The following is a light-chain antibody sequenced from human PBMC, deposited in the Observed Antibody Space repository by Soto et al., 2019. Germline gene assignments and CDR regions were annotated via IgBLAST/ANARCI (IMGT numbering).Light chain of an antibody. CDR2: GAS. CDR1: QSVSTN. CDR3: QQYNKWPPVT. V-gene: IGKV3D-15*01. J-gene: IGKJ5*01. Sequence: EIVMTQSPATLSVSPGERATLSCRASQSVSTNLARYQQKPGQPPRLLLYGASARVTGIPARFSGSGSGTEFTLTISSLQSEDFAVYYCQQYNKWPPVTFGQGTRLEIK.